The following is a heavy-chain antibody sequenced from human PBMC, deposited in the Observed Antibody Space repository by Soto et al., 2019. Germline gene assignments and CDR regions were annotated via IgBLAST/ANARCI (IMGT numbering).Heavy chain of an antibody. V-gene: IGHV3-30*02. D-gene: IGHD3-10*02. CDR2: MSYDGSDT. CDR3: TIVRVADSVLNR. CDR1: GFIFSNNG. Sequence: GGSLRLSCVGSGFIFSNNGMHWVRQTPGKGLEWVAFMSYDGSDTFYADSVRGRFTISRDNSKNTLFLHMSNLRAEDTAMYYCTIVRVADSVLNRWGQGTLVTVS. J-gene: IGHJ5*02.